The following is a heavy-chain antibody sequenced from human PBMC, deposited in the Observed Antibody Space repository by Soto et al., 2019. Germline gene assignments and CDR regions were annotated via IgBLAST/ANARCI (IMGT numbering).Heavy chain of an antibody. CDR1: GGSITNDDKY. Sequence: PSETLSLTCTVSGGSITNDDKYWGRFRQSPGKGLEWIGSIHYSGSTNYNPSLKSRVTISVDTSKNQFSLKLSSVTAADTAVYYCARRYSSSFDYWGQGTLVTVSS. D-gene: IGHD6-13*01. J-gene: IGHJ4*02. V-gene: IGHV4-61*08. CDR3: ARRYSSSFDY. CDR2: IHYSGST.